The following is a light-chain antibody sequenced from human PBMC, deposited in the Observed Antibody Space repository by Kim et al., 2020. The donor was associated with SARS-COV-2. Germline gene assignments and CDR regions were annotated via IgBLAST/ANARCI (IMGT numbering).Light chain of an antibody. V-gene: IGLV3-21*04. J-gene: IGLJ2*01. CDR1: EIGSKS. Sequence: AQGEKARITCGEKEIGSKSVHWYQEKPGQAPVMGIYYNTDRPSGIPERVSGSNSGNTATLTISRVEAGDEADYYCQMWDRSSDHVVFGGGTQLTVL. CDR3: QMWDRSSDHVV. CDR2: YNT.